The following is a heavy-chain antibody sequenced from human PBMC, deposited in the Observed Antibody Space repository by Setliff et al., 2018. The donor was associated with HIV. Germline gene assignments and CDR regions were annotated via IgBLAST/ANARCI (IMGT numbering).Heavy chain of an antibody. CDR2: ISGSGGST. CDR1: GFTVSSNY. J-gene: IGHJ4*02. Sequence: GGSLRLSCAASGFTVSSNYMSWVRQAPGKGLEWVSGISGSGGSTYYADSVKGRFTISRDNAKKSLYLQMNSLRAEDTAVYYCARDRKGSPDYWGQGTLVTVSS. CDR3: ARDRKGSPDY. D-gene: IGHD6-13*01. V-gene: IGHV3-23*01.